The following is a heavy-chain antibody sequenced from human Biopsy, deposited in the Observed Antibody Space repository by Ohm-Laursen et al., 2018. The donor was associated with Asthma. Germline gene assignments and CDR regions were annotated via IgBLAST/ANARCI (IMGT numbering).Heavy chain of an antibody. Sequence: SVKVSCKPSGYTFTSSGITWVRQAPGQRLEWMGWINAGNGNTKYSQKFQGRLTISRDTSASTAYMDLSSLRSEDTAVYHCARTYFDFLTGQVHDAFAMWGQGTMVTVSS. V-gene: IGHV1-3*01. CDR1: GYTFTSSG. J-gene: IGHJ3*02. D-gene: IGHD3-9*01. CDR3: ARTYFDFLTGQVHDAFAM. CDR2: INAGNGNT.